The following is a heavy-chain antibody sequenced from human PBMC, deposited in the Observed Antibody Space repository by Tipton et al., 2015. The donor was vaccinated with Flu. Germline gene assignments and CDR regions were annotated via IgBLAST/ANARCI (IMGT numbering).Heavy chain of an antibody. CDR2: IKEDGSQK. CDR3: ARQIGGGSSY. Sequence: SLRLSCAASGFSINTYWMTWVRQAPGKGLEWVGNIKEDGSQKYYADSVKGRFTISRDDAKNSVFLQMNSLRVEDTGVYYCARQIGGGSSYWGQGTLVTVSS. J-gene: IGHJ4*02. D-gene: IGHD4-23*01. CDR1: GFSINTYW. V-gene: IGHV3-7*01.